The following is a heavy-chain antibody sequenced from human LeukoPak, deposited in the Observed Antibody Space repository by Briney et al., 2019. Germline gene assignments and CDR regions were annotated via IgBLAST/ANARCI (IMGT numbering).Heavy chain of an antibody. J-gene: IGHJ4*02. Sequence: SETLSLTCNVSGDSISNYYWSWIRQSPGKGLEWIGYIFYSGSTKYNPSLKSRVTMSVDPSKNQFSLNLRSVTAADTAVYYCARHASSSPYYFDYWGQGTLVTVSS. D-gene: IGHD6-6*01. CDR1: GDSISNYY. V-gene: IGHV4-59*08. CDR3: ARHASSSPYYFDY. CDR2: IFYSGST.